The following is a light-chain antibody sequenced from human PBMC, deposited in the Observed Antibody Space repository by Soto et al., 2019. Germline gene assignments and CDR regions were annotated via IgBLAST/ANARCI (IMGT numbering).Light chain of an antibody. V-gene: IGKV2-28*01. CDR2: LGS. CDR3: MQALQTPWT. Sequence: DVVMTQSPLSLPVTPGEPASSSCRSSXSXLHSNGYNYLDWYLQKPGQSPQLLIYLGSNRASGVPDRFSGSGSGTDFTLKISRVEAEDVGVYYCMQALQTPWTFGQGTKVDIK. J-gene: IGKJ1*01. CDR1: XSXLHSNGYNY.